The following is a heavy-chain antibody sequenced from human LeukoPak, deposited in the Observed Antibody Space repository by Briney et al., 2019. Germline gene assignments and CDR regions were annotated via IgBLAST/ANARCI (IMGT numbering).Heavy chain of an antibody. Sequence: GGSLRLSCAASGFTFSSYWVSWVRQAPGKGLEWVANIKQDGSEKYYVDSVKGRFTISRDNAKNSLYLQMNSLRAEDTAVYYCASQVYSSGWNFDYWGQGTLVTVSS. CDR2: IKQDGSEK. CDR3: ASQVYSSGWNFDY. D-gene: IGHD6-19*01. V-gene: IGHV3-7*01. J-gene: IGHJ4*02. CDR1: GFTFSSYW.